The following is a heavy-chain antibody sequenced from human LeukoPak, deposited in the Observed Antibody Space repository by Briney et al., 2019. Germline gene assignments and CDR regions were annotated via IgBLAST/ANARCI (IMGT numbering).Heavy chain of an antibody. CDR2: IIPILGIA. Sequence: SVKVSCKASGGTFSCYAISWVRQAPGQGLEWMGRIIPILGIANYAQKFQGRVTITADKSTSTAYMELSSLRSEDTAVYYCAITDSSSSFPVDPWGQGTLVTVSS. D-gene: IGHD6-13*01. CDR3: AITDSSSSFPVDP. J-gene: IGHJ5*02. V-gene: IGHV1-69*04. CDR1: GGTFSCYA.